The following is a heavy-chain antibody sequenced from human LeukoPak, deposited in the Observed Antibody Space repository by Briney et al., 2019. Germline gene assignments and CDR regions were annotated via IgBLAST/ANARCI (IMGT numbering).Heavy chain of an antibody. CDR1: GFTFSTYW. CDR3: ARLGGGTYAFDC. D-gene: IGHD1-26*01. CDR2: IKQDGSEQ. Sequence: GGSLRLSCAASGFTFSTYWMTWVRQAPGKGLEWVANIKQDGSEQYYVDSVKGRFTISRDNAKNALFLQMNSLRAEDTALYYCARLGGGTYAFDCWGQGTLVTVSS. V-gene: IGHV3-7*05. J-gene: IGHJ4*02.